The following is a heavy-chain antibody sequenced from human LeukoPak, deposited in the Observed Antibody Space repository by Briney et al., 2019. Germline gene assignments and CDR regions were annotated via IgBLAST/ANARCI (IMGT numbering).Heavy chain of an antibody. CDR2: IYDSGST. D-gene: IGHD2-15*01. J-gene: IGHJ3*02. CDR1: GYSISSGYY. V-gene: IGHV4-38-2*02. Sequence: PSETLSLTCDVSGYSISSGYYWGWIRQPPVKGLEWIGSIYDSGSTYKKPSLKSRVTISVDTSKNRFSLKLSSVTAADTAMYYCARDCSGGSCYAFDIWGQGTMVIVSS. CDR3: ARDCSGGSCYAFDI.